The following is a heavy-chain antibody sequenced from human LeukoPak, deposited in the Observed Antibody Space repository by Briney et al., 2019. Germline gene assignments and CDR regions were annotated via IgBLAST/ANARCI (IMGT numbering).Heavy chain of an antibody. CDR1: GFTFSDRY. V-gene: IGHV3-72*01. D-gene: IGHD5-18*01. CDR3: LTWIRGVGY. Sequence: GGSLRLSCAASGFTFSDRYMDWVRQAPWKGLEWVGRTKNKVKSYTTEYAASLKGRFTISRDDSKNSLYLQMNSLKAEDTAVYYCLTWIRGVGYWGQGTLVTVSS. CDR2: TKNKVKSYTT. J-gene: IGHJ4*02.